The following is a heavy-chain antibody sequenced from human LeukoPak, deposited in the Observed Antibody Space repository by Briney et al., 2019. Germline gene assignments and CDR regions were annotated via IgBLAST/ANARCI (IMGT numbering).Heavy chain of an antibody. D-gene: IGHD4-17*01. V-gene: IGHV3-53*01. CDR3: ARFALYGVGAFDI. J-gene: IGHJ3*02. CDR1: GFTVSSNY. Sequence: GGSLRLSCAASGFTVSSNYMSWVRQAPGKGLEWVSVIYSGGSTYYADSVKGRFTISRDNSKNTLYLQMNSLRAEDTAVYYCARFALYGVGAFDIWGQGTMVTVSS. CDR2: IYSGGST.